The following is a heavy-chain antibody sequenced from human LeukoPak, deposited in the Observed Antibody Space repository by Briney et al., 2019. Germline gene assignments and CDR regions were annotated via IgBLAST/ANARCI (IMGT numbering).Heavy chain of an antibody. CDR1: GGTFSSYA. J-gene: IGHJ4*02. D-gene: IGHD5-18*01. CDR2: IIPIFGTA. CDR3: ARDGYSYAQLDY. Sequence: SVKVSCKASGGTFSSYAISWVRQAPGQGLEWMGGIIPIFGTANYAQKFQGRVTITADESTSTAYMELSSLRSEDTAVYYCARDGYSYAQLDYWGQGTLVTVSS. V-gene: IGHV1-69*01.